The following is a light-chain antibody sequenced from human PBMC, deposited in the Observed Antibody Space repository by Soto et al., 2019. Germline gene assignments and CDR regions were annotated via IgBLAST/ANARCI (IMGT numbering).Light chain of an antibody. CDR1: SSDIGGYYY. CDR3: TSYSSSDIFYV. Sequence: QSVLTQPASVSGSPGQSITISCTGTSSDIGGYYYVSWYQHHPGKAPKLLIYQVTNRPSRVSNRFSGSKSGNTASLTISGLQADDEADYYCTSYSSSDIFYVFGTETKVTVL. J-gene: IGLJ1*01. CDR2: QVT. V-gene: IGLV2-14*01.